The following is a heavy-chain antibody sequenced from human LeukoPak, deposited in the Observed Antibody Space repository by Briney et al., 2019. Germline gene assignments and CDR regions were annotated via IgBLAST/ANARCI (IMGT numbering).Heavy chain of an antibody. CDR1: GSTISSYA. V-gene: IGHV3-30-3*01. CDR3: ARDYYDNSGYFPISYFDY. D-gene: IGHD3-22*01. J-gene: IGHJ4*02. CDR2: TSYDGSNK. Sequence: PGGSLRLSCAASGSTISSYAMHWVRQAPGKGLEWVADTSYDGSNKYYADSVRGRFTISRDNSKNTLYLQMNSLRAEDTAVYYCARDYYDNSGYFPISYFDYWGQGTLVTVSS.